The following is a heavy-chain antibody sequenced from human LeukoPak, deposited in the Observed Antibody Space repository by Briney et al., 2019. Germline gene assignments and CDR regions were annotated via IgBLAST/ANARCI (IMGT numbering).Heavy chain of an antibody. CDR2: IYYSGST. V-gene: IGHV4-39*01. D-gene: IGHD3-22*01. CDR3: ARQLSPDSSGYHPFDY. CDR1: GGSISSSSYY. Sequence: SETLSLTCTVSGGSISSSSYYWGWIRQPPGKGLEWIGSIYYSGSTYYNPSLKSRVTMSVDTSKNQFSLKLSSVTAADTAVYYCARQLSPDSSGYHPFDYWGQGTLVTVSS. J-gene: IGHJ4*02.